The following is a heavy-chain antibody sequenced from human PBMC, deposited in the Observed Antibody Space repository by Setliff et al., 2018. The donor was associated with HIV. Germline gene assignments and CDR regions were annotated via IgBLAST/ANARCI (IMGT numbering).Heavy chain of an antibody. J-gene: IGHJ5*02. D-gene: IGHD6-6*01. V-gene: IGHV4-39*07. Sequence: SETLSLTCTVSGHSITSGRYFWSWIRQRPGKGLEWIGEINHSGSTNYNPSLKSRVTISVDTSKNQFSLKLSSVTAADTAVYYCARGGRSLAAQTWFDPWGQGTLVTVSS. CDR2: INHSGST. CDR3: ARGGRSLAAQTWFDP. CDR1: GHSITSGRYF.